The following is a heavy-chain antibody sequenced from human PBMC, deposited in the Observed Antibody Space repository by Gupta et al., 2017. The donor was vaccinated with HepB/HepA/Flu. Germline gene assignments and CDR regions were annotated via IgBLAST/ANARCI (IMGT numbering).Heavy chain of an antibody. J-gene: IGHJ1*01. Sequence: EVQLLESGGGLVQPGGSLRLSCAASGFTFSRYVLSSVRQAPGMGLEWVSAISGSGAGTYYADSVKGRFTISRDNSKNTLYLQMNSLRAEDTAIFYCAKGPGTTSRHFQHWGQGTLVTVSS. CDR2: ISGSGAGT. V-gene: IGHV3-23*01. CDR3: AKGPGTTSRHFQH. CDR1: GFTFSRYV. D-gene: IGHD1-7*01.